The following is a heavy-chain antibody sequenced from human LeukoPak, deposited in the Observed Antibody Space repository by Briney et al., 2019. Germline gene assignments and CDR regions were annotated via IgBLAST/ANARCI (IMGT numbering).Heavy chain of an antibody. CDR2: MNPNSGNT. J-gene: IGHJ6*03. D-gene: IGHD3-3*01. Sequence: GASVEVSCKASGYTFTSYDVNWVRQATGQGLEWVGWMNPNSGNTGYAQKFQGRVTMTRNTSKSTAYMELSSLRSEDTAVYYCARGADFWRGYRHYYYYYMDVWGKGTTVTVSS. V-gene: IGHV1-8*01. CDR1: GYTFTSYD. CDR3: ARGADFWRGYRHYYYYYMDV.